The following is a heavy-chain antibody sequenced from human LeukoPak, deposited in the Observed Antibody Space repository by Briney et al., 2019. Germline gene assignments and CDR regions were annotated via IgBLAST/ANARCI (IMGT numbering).Heavy chain of an antibody. CDR1: GFTFDDYA. V-gene: IGHV3-9*01. D-gene: IGHD1-26*01. J-gene: IGHJ4*02. CDR3: AKADSGTYYGLGDYFDY. Sequence: PGRSLRLSCAASGFTFDDYAMHWVRQAPGKGLEWVSGISWNSGSIVYADSVKGRSTISRDNAKNSLYLQMNSLRAEDTAVYYCAKADSGTYYGLGDYFDYWGQGTLVTVSS. CDR2: ISWNSGSI.